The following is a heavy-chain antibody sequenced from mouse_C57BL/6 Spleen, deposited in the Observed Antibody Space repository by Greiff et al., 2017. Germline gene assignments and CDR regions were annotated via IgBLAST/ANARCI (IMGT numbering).Heavy chain of an antibody. CDR3: ARGGTGPLYAMDY. J-gene: IGHJ4*01. D-gene: IGHD3-3*01. Sequence: QVQLQQPGAELVMPGASVKLSCKASGYTFTSYWMHWVKQRPGQGLEWIGEIDPSDSYTNYNQKFKGKSTLTVDKSSSTAYMQLSSLTSEDSADYYCARGGTGPLYAMDYWGQGTSVTVSS. V-gene: IGHV1-69*01. CDR1: GYTFTSYW. CDR2: IDPSDSYT.